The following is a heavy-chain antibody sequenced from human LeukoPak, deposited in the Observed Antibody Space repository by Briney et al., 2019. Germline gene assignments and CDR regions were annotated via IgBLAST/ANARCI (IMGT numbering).Heavy chain of an antibody. CDR1: GLTLRNIY. Sequence: GGSLRLSCAVSGLTLRNIYLNWVRQAPGKGPEWVGRIRSQSGGGTTDFAAPVKGRFSISRDDSKNSLFLQMNSLRAEDTAVYFCASKGYYYDTSGYYSPPPPYYYSDMDVWGQGTTVTVSS. CDR3: ASKGYYYDTSGYYSPPPPYYYSDMDV. J-gene: IGHJ6*02. V-gene: IGHV3-15*07. D-gene: IGHD3-22*01. CDR2: IRSQSGGGTT.